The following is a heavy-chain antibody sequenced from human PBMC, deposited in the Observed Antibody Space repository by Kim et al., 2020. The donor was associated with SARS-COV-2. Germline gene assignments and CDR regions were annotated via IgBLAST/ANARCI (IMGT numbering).Heavy chain of an antibody. D-gene: IGHD3-10*01. J-gene: IGHJ6*02. CDR1: GFTFTIYG. CDR3: ARDRGSGSYGMVGDYYYYGMDV. V-gene: IGHV3-33*05. Sequence: GGSLRLSCAASGFTFTIYGMHWVRQAPGKGLEWVAVISYDGSNKYYADSVKGRFTISRDNSKNTLYLQMNSLRAEDTAVYYCARDRGSGSYGMVGDYYYYGMDVWGQGTTVTVSS. CDR2: ISYDGSNK.